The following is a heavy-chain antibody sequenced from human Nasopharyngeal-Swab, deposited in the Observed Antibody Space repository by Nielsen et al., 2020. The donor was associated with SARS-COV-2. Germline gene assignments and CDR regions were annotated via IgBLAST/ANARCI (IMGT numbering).Heavy chain of an antibody. Sequence: SETLSLTCTVSGGSITTNIYYWGWIRQPPGKGLEWIGSFSYGGSTYFNTSLKSRATISGDTSKNQFSLKLRSVTAADTAVYYCAKEGATGWFDPWGQGTLVTVSS. CDR1: GGSITTNIYY. CDR2: FSYGGST. V-gene: IGHV4-39*07. J-gene: IGHJ5*02. CDR3: AKEGATGWFDP.